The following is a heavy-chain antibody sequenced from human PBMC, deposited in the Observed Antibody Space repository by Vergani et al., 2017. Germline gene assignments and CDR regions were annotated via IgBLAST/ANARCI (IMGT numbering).Heavy chain of an antibody. D-gene: IGHD3-9*01. Sequence: QVQLVESGGGVVQPGGSLRLSCAASGFTFSSYGMHWVRQAPGKGREWVAFIRYDGSNKYYADSVKCRFAISRDNSKNTLYLQMNSLRAEDTAVYYCAKRDRYYDILTGYYNYGMDVWGQGTTVTVSS. J-gene: IGHJ6*02. CDR2: IRYDGSNK. CDR3: AKRDRYYDILTGYYNYGMDV. CDR1: GFTFSSYG. V-gene: IGHV3-30*02.